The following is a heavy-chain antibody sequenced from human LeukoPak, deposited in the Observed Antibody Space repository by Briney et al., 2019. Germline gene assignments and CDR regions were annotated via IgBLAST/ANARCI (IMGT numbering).Heavy chain of an antibody. D-gene: IGHD6-13*01. CDR1: GGSFNGYY. CDR2: IKQSGGT. J-gene: IGHJ5*01. CDR3: ARGPYSSSWDGLIWFDS. V-gene: IGHV4-34*01. Sequence: KASETLSLTCAVYGGSFNGYYWRWIRQPPGKGREWIGEIKQSGGTTYNPSLESRLAISIDTSNKQFSLKLTSVTAADTATYYCARGPYSSSWDGLIWFDSWGQGTLVTVSS.